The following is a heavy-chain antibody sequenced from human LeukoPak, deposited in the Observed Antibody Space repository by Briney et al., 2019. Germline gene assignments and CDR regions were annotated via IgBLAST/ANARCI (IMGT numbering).Heavy chain of an antibody. CDR2: INHSGST. D-gene: IGHD5-24*01. J-gene: IGHJ6*04. V-gene: IGHV4-34*01. CDR1: GGSFSGYY. CDR3: ARELTEIARISAVDV. Sequence: PSETLSLTCAVYGGSFSGYYWSWLRQPPGKGLEWVGEINHSGSTNYNPSLKSRVTISVDTSKNQFSLKLSSVTAADTAVYYCARELTEIARISAVDVWGKGTTVTVSS.